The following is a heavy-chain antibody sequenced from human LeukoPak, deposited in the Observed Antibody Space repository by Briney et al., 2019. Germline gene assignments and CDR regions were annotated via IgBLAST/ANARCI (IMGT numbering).Heavy chain of an antibody. Sequence: ASAKDSCKAPVYTLTSYDINWVRHTTGQGLEWRGWMNPNSGNTGYAQKFQGRVTTTRNTSISTAYMELSSLRSEDTAVYYCARRPPRYYSVNWFDLWGQGTRVTVTS. CDR3: ARRPPRYYSVNWFDL. D-gene: IGHD3-16*01. CDR1: VYTLTSYD. J-gene: IGHJ5*02. V-gene: IGHV1-8*01. CDR2: MNPNSGNT.